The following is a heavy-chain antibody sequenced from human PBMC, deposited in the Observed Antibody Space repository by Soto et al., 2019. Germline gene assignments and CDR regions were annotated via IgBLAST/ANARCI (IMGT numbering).Heavy chain of an antibody. J-gene: IGHJ5*02. Sequence: SETLSLTCTVSGGSISSGGYYWSWIRQHPGKGLEWIGYIYYSGSTYYNPSLKSRVTTSVDTSKNQFSLKLSSVTAADTAVYYCVGYYYGSGSLTGWFDPWGQGTLVTVSS. CDR1: GGSISSGGYY. CDR2: IYYSGST. D-gene: IGHD3-10*01. CDR3: VGYYYGSGSLTGWFDP. V-gene: IGHV4-31*03.